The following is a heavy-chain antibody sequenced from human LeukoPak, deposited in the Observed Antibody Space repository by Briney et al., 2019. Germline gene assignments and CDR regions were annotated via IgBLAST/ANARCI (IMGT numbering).Heavy chain of an antibody. CDR1: GGTFSSYA. Sequence: SVKVSCKASGGTFSSYAISWVRQAPGQGLEWMGGIIPIFGTANYAQKFQGRVTITADKSTSTAYMELSSLRSEDTAVYYCARLVLVPAPSKYGMDVWGKGTTVTVSS. CDR2: IIPIFGTA. D-gene: IGHD2-2*01. J-gene: IGHJ6*04. CDR3: ARLVLVPAPSKYGMDV. V-gene: IGHV1-69*06.